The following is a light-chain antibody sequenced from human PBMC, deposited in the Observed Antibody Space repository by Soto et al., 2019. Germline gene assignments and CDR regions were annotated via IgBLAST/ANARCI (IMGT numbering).Light chain of an antibody. CDR1: QSVSSN. Sequence: EIVMTQSPATLSVSPGERATLSCRASQSVSSNLAWYQQKPGQAPRLLIYGASSRATGIPGRFGGSGSGTEFTLTISSLQSEDFAVYYCQQYNNWPLAFGQGTKVEIK. J-gene: IGKJ1*01. CDR2: GAS. V-gene: IGKV3-15*01. CDR3: QQYNNWPLA.